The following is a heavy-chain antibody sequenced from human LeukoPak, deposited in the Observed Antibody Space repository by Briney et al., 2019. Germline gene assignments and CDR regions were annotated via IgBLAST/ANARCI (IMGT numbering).Heavy chain of an antibody. CDR2: INHSGST. D-gene: IGHD3-9*01. Sequence: SETLSLTCAVYGGSFSGYYWSWIRQPPGKGLEWIGEINHSGSTNYNPSLKSRVTISVDTSKNQFSLKLSSVTAADTAVYYCARERYFGPWGQGTLVTVSS. J-gene: IGHJ5*02. CDR3: ARERYFGP. CDR1: GGSFSGYY. V-gene: IGHV4-34*01.